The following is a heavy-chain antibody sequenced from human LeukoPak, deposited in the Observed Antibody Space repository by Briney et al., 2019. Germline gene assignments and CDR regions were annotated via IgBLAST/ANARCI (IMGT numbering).Heavy chain of an antibody. CDR2: IYYSGST. CDR3: AREGYYYGSGSYYFYIPFDY. D-gene: IGHD3-10*01. V-gene: IGHV4-59*12. CDR1: GGSISSYY. J-gene: IGHJ4*02. Sequence: SETLSLTCTVSGGSISSYYWSWIRQPPGKGLEWIGYIYYSGSTNYNPSLKSRVTISVDTSKNQSSLKLSSVTAADTAVYYCAREGYYYGSGSYYFYIPFDYWGQGTLVTVSS.